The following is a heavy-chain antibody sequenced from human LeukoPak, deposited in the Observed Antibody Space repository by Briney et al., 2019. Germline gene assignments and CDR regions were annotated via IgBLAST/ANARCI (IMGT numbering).Heavy chain of an antibody. V-gene: IGHV1-69*04. CDR2: IIPILGIA. CDR3: ARDLGDYDDGMDV. J-gene: IGHJ6*02. Sequence: SVKVPCKASGGTFSSYAISWVRQAPGQGLEWMGRIIPILGIANYAQKFQGRVTITADKSTSTAYMELSSLGSEDTAVYYCARDLGDYDDGMDVWGQGTTVTVSS. CDR1: GGTFSSYA. D-gene: IGHD7-27*01.